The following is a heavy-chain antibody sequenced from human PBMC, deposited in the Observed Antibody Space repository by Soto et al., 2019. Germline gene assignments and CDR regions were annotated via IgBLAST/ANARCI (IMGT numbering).Heavy chain of an antibody. CDR2: IYHSGSI. V-gene: IGHV4-4*02. CDR3: ARDWNGLYFDY. Sequence: SVTLSVTWVVSSGSIISSNWWSRVRQPPGKGLEWIGEIYHSGSINYNPSLQSRVTMSVDKSKNQFSLKLSSVTAADTAVYYCARDWNGLYFDYWGQGTLVTVSS. CDR1: SGSIISSNW. J-gene: IGHJ4*02. D-gene: IGHD1-1*01.